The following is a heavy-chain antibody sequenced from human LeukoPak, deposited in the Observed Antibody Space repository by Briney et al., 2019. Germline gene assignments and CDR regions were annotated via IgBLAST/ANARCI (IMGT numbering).Heavy chain of an antibody. D-gene: IGHD6-19*01. CDR2: INPNSGGT. V-gene: IGHV1-2*02. CDR1: GYTFTGYY. Sequence: ASVKVSCKASGYTFTGYYMHWVRQAPGQGLEWMGWINPNSGGTNYAQKFQGRVTMARDTSISTAYMELSRLRSDDTAVYYCARVDIAVDLYFDYWGQGTLVAVSS. J-gene: IGHJ4*02. CDR3: ARVDIAVDLYFDY.